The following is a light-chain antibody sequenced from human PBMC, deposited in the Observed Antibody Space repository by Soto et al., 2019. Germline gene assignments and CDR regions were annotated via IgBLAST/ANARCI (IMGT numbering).Light chain of an antibody. J-gene: IGLJ2*01. CDR3: CSYAGSFTWL. V-gene: IGLV2-11*01. Sequence: QSALTQPRSVSGSPGQSVTISCTGTSSNVGGYNYISWFQQHPGKAPKLMIYGVNERPSGVPDCFFGSKSDNTASLTISGLQDEDEADYYCCSYAGSFTWLFGGGTKVTVL. CDR1: SSNVGGYNY. CDR2: GVN.